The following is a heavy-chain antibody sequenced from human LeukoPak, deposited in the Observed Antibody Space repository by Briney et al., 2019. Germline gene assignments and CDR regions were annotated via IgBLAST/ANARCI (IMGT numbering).Heavy chain of an antibody. CDR2: ISPSSSYM. D-gene: IGHD3-22*01. CDR1: GFTFSRYS. J-gene: IGHJ4*02. V-gene: IGHV3-21*06. Sequence: GGSLRLSCAASGFTFSRYSMNWVRQAPGKGLEWVSSISPSSSYMSHGDSVKGRFTVSRDNANNLLFLQMNSLRAEDTAVYYCAYGNDYESSGSLFDCWGQGTLVTVSS. CDR3: AYGNDYESSGSLFDC.